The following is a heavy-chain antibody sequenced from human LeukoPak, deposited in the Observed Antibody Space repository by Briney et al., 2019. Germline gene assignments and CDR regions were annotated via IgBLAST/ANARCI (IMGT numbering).Heavy chain of an antibody. D-gene: IGHD3-16*02. Sequence: PSETLSLTCTVSGGSISSSSYYWGWIRQPPGKGLEWIGSIYYSGSTYYNPSLKSRVTISIDTSKNQFSLKQSSVTAADTAVYYCARAFYEGYDYVWGSYRSAFDYWGQGTLVTVSS. CDR1: GGSISSSSYY. J-gene: IGHJ4*02. V-gene: IGHV4-39*01. CDR2: IYYSGST. CDR3: ARAFYEGYDYVWGSYRSAFDY.